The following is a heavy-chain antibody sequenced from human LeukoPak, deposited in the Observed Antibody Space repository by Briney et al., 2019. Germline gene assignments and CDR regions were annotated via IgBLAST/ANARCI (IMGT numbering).Heavy chain of an antibody. CDR1: GGSISSSSYY. CDR2: IYYSGST. CDR3: ARAAFSGWYGDY. Sequence: PSETLSLTCTVSGGSISSSSYYWGWIRQPPGKGLEWIGSIYYSGSTYYNPSLKSRVTISVDTSKNRFSLKLSSVTAADTAVYYCARAAFSGWYGDYWGQGTLVTVSS. D-gene: IGHD6-19*01. J-gene: IGHJ4*02. V-gene: IGHV4-39*01.